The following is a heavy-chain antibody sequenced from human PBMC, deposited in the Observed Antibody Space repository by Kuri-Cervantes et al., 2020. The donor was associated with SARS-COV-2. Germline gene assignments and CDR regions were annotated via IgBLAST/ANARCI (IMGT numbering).Heavy chain of an antibody. J-gene: IGHJ5*02. D-gene: IGHD6-13*01. Sequence: ASVKVSCKASGYTFTGYYMHWVRQAPGQGLEWMGRINPNSGGTNYAQKFQGRVTITADKSTSTAYMELSSLRSEDMAVYYCARSEGYSSSWLPGWFDPWGQGTLVTVSS. CDR2: INPNSGGT. CDR1: GYTFTGYY. V-gene: IGHV1-2*06. CDR3: ARSEGYSSSWLPGWFDP.